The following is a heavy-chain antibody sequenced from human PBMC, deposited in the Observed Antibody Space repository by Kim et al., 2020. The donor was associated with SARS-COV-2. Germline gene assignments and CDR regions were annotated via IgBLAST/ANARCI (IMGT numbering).Heavy chain of an antibody. CDR2: ISGSGGST. D-gene: IGHD2-21*01. CDR3: AKDFFAGHIVVVIAGNWFDP. J-gene: IGHJ5*02. V-gene: IGHV3-23*01. CDR1: GFTFSSYA. Sequence: GGSLRLSCAASGFTFSSYAMSWVRQAPGKGLEWVSAISGSGGSTYYADSVKGRFTISRDNSKNTLYLQMNSLRAEDTAVYYCAKDFFAGHIVVVIAGNWFDPWGQGTLVTVSS.